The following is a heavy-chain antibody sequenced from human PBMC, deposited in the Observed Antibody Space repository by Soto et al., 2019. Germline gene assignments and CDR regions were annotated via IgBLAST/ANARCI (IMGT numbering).Heavy chain of an antibody. CDR3: AKATATGGGAFDI. CDR2: ILVDGRT. D-gene: IGHD2-8*02. CDR1: GFICSSYD. V-gene: IGHV3-23*01. J-gene: IGHJ3*02. Sequence: VGSLRLSCAASGFICSSYDMSWVRQAPGKGLEWVSTILVDGRTFYVDSVKGRFTISRDNSKNTVYLQMNSLTAGDTALYYCAKATATGGGAFDICGQRTMVTVSS.